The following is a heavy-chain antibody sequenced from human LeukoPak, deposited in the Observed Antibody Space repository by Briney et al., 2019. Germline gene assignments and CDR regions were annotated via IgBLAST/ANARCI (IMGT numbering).Heavy chain of an antibody. CDR3: ARADCSSSSCYTVAY. V-gene: IGHV3-48*01. CDR2: ITNTLGI. J-gene: IGHJ4*02. D-gene: IGHD2-2*02. Sequence: GGSLRLSCAASGFTFSAYSMNWVRQAPGKGLEWIAHITNTLGISYADSVKGRFTVSRDKNSLYLQMSSLRGEDTAVYYCARADCSSSSCYTVAYWGQGTLVTVSS. CDR1: GFTFSAYS.